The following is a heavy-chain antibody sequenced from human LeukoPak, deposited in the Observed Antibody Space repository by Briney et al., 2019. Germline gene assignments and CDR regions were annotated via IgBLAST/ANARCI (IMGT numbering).Heavy chain of an antibody. V-gene: IGHV3-21*01. CDR3: ARKGFDYYDSSGYFLIDY. D-gene: IGHD3-22*01. J-gene: IGHJ4*02. CDR2: ISSSSSYI. CDR1: GFTFSSYS. Sequence: NTGGSLRLSCAASGFTFSSYSMNWVRQAPGKGLEWVSSISSSSSYIYYADSVKGRFTISRDNAKNSLYLQMNSLRAEDTAVYYCARKGFDYYDSSGYFLIDYWGRGTLVTVSS.